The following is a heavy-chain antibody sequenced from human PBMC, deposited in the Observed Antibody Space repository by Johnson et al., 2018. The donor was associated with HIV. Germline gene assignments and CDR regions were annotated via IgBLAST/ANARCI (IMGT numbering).Heavy chain of an antibody. D-gene: IGHD4-11*01. Sequence: VQLVESGGGLIQPGGSLRLSCAASGFTVRSNYMSWVRQAPGKGLEWVSVIYSGGSTYYADSVKGRFTISRDNAKNSLYVQMNSLRAEDTAVYYCAKDTYSHRLTVTESGFDIWGQGTMVTVSS. CDR2: IYSGGST. J-gene: IGHJ3*02. CDR1: GFTVRSNY. CDR3: AKDTYSHRLTVTESGFDI. V-gene: IGHV3-53*01.